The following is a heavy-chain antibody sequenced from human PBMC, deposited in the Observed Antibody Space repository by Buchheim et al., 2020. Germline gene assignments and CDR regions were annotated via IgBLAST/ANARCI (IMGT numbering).Heavy chain of an antibody. CDR2: ISYDGNNA. Sequence: QVQLVESGGGVVQPGKSLRLSCAASGFSFSTYAIHWVRQAPGKGLEWVALISYDGNNAYYVDSVRGRFTISRDNSKNTVYLQMNSLRAEDTAVYYCARGAEYYDILTGYYRSDAFDIWGQGT. J-gene: IGHJ3*02. CDR3: ARGAEYYDILTGYYRSDAFDI. D-gene: IGHD3-9*01. CDR1: GFSFSTYA. V-gene: IGHV3-30-3*01.